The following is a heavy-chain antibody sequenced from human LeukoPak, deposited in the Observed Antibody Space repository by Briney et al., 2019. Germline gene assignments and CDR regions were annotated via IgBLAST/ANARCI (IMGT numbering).Heavy chain of an antibody. J-gene: IGHJ4*02. Sequence: GGSLRLSCAASGFTFSSYAMTWVRQAPGKGLEWVSTISGSGGGTYYADSVKGRFTISRDNSKNTLYLQMDSLRAEDTAVYYCAKDYGGNPFDYWGQGTLVTVSS. CDR2: ISGSGGGT. D-gene: IGHD4-23*01. V-gene: IGHV3-23*01. CDR3: AKDYGGNPFDY. CDR1: GFTFSSYA.